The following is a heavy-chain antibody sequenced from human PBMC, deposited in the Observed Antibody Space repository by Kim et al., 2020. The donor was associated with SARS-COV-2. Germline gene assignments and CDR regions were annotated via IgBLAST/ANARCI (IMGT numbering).Heavy chain of an antibody. Sequence: GGSLRLSCAASGFTFSSYAMSWVRQAPGKGLEWVSVIYSGGSSTYYADSVKGRFTISRDNSKNTLYLQMNSQRAEDTAVYYCAKGHRITMVRGFRDADAFDIWGQGTMVTVSS. V-gene: IGHV3-23*03. CDR3: AKGHRITMVRGFRDADAFDI. J-gene: IGHJ3*02. D-gene: IGHD3-10*01. CDR2: IYSGGSST. CDR1: GFTFSSYA.